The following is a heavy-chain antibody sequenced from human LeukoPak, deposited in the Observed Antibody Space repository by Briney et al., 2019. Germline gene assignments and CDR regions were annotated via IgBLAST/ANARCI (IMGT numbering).Heavy chain of an antibody. J-gene: IGHJ4*02. CDR3: ARGSRSGWKYQLLYGEEFDY. V-gene: IGHV1-2*02. CDR1: GGSGCSFSNHG. Sequence: ASVMVSCKASGGSGCSFSNHGINGGRQAPGRGLEWVRWINPNSGSTNYAQKFQGRVTMTRDTSISTAYMELSRLRSDDTAVYYCARGSRSGWKYQLLYGEEFDYWGQGTLVTVSS. D-gene: IGHD2-2*02. CDR2: INPNSGST.